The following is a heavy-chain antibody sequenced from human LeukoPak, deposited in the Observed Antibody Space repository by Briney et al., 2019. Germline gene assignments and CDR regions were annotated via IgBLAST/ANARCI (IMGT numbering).Heavy chain of an antibody. V-gene: IGHV4-4*02. Sequence: SETLSLTCAVSGGSISSSNWWSWVRQPPGKGLEWIGEIYHSGSTNYNPSLKSRVTISVDKSKNQFSLKLSSVTAADTAVYYCARGGYSYGFVAYFDYWGQGTLVTVSS. CDR3: ARGGYSYGFVAYFDY. D-gene: IGHD5-18*01. J-gene: IGHJ4*02. CDR2: IYHSGST. CDR1: GGSISSSNW.